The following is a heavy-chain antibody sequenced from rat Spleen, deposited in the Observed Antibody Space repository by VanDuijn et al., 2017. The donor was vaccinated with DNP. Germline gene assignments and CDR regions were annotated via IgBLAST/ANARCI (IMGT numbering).Heavy chain of an antibody. D-gene: IGHD1-11*01. V-gene: IGHV5-25*01. CDR2: ISTGGDNS. CDR3: ARGGRSYFDY. CDR1: GFTFSGYW. Sequence: EVQLVESGGGLVQPGRSLTLSCTASGFTFSGYWMYWIRQAPGKRLEWVASISTGGDNSYYRDSVKGRFTISRDNAKSSLYLQMDSLRSEDTATYYCARGGRSYFDYWGHGVMVTVSS. J-gene: IGHJ2*01.